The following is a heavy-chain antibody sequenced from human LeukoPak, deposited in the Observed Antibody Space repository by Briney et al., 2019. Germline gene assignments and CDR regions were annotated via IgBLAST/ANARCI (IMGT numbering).Heavy chain of an antibody. CDR2: ISGSGGST. Sequence: GGSLRLSCAASGFTFSSYAMTWVRQAPGKGLEWVSAISGSGGSTYYADSVKGRFTISRENSKDTLFLKMNSLRAEDTAVYYCAGGVQLWSLGWYFDLWGRGTLVTVSS. CDR3: AGGVQLWSLGWYFDL. D-gene: IGHD5-18*01. CDR1: GFTFSSYA. J-gene: IGHJ2*01. V-gene: IGHV3-23*01.